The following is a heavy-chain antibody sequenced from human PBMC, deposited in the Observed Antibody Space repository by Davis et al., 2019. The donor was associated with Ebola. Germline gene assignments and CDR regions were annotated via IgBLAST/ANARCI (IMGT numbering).Heavy chain of an antibody. CDR2: IRSKANSYAT. J-gene: IGHJ6*02. Sequence: GGSLRLSCAASGFTFSGSAMHWVRQASGKGLEWVGRIRSKANSYATAYAASVKGRFTISRDDSKNTAYLQMTSLQTEDTAVYYCARSLNRNALDVWGQGTTVTVSS. CDR3: ARSLNRNALDV. CDR1: GFTFSGSA. V-gene: IGHV3-73*01. D-gene: IGHD3-16*01.